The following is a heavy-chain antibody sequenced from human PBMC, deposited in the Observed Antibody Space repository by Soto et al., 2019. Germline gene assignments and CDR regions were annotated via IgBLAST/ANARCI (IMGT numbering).Heavy chain of an antibody. J-gene: IGHJ4*02. D-gene: IGHD6-19*01. CDR2: ISYDGSNK. Sequence: GGSLRLSCAASGFTFSSYGMHWVRQAPGKGLEWVAVISYDGSNKYYADSVKGRFTISRDNSKNTLYLQMNSLRAEDTAVYYCAIPYTTFSSGWDYFDYWGQGTLVTVSS. CDR1: GFTFSSYG. CDR3: AIPYTTFSSGWDYFDY. V-gene: IGHV3-30*03.